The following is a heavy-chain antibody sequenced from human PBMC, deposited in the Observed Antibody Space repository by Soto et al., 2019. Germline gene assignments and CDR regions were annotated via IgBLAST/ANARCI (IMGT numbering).Heavy chain of an antibody. J-gene: IGHJ4*02. Sequence: HPGGSLRLSCAASGFTFSSYAMSWVRQAPGKGLEWVSAISGSGGSTYYADSVKGRFTISRDNSKNTLYLQMNSLRAEDTAVYYCAKGLGPARYVQFDYWGQGTLVTVSS. D-gene: IGHD3-16*01. CDR3: AKGLGPARYVQFDY. CDR1: GFTFSSYA. V-gene: IGHV3-23*01. CDR2: ISGSGGST.